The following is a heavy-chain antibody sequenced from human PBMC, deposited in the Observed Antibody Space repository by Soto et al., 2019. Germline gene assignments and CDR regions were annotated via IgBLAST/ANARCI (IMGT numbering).Heavy chain of an antibody. Sequence: QVQLQESGPGLVKPSETLSLTCTVSGGSISSYYWNWIRQAPGKGLEWIGYIYDSGSTNYNPSLTSRVTISVATSKNQFSLKLSSVTAADTAVYYCARRPGFGHAFDIWGQGTMVTVSS. D-gene: IGHD3-10*01. CDR2: IYDSGST. J-gene: IGHJ3*02. CDR1: GGSISSYY. CDR3: ARRPGFGHAFDI. V-gene: IGHV4-59*08.